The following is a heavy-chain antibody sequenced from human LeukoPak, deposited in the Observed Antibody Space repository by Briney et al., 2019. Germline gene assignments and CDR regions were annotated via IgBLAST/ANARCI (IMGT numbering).Heavy chain of an antibody. CDR3: ARGQGTVTTH. CDR2: INHSGSA. Sequence: SETLSLTCAVYGGSFSGYYWSWIRQPPGKGLEWIGEINHSGSANYNPSLMSRVTISLDTSKDHFSLNLSSVTAADTAVYYCARGQGTVTTHWGQGTLVTVSS. CDR1: GGSFSGYY. D-gene: IGHD4-11*01. J-gene: IGHJ4*02. V-gene: IGHV4-34*01.